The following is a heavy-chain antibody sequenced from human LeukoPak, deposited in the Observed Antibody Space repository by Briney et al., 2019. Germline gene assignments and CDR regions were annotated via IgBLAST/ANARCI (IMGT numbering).Heavy chain of an antibody. CDR1: GGTFSSYT. D-gene: IGHD2-15*01. CDR3: ARDLGVVVAAYNWFDP. CDR2: IIPILGIA. Sequence: SEKVSCKASGGTFSSYTISWVRQAPGQGLEWMGRIIPILGIANYAQKFQGRVTITTDKSTSTAYMELSSLRSEDTAVYYCARDLGVVVAAYNWFDPWGQGTLVTVSS. J-gene: IGHJ5*02. V-gene: IGHV1-69*04.